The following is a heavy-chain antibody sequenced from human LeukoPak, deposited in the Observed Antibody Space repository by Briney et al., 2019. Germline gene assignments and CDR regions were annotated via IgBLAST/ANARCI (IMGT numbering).Heavy chain of an antibody. Sequence: PGASVKVSCKASGGTFSSYAISWVRQAPGQGFERMGRIIPIFGTANYAQKFQGRVTINTDESKSTAYMELSSLRSEDTAVYYCARSPLEWLSKFDYWGQGTLVTVSS. CDR3: ARSPLEWLSKFDY. CDR2: IIPIFGTA. D-gene: IGHD3-3*01. V-gene: IGHV1-69*05. CDR1: GGTFSSYA. J-gene: IGHJ4*02.